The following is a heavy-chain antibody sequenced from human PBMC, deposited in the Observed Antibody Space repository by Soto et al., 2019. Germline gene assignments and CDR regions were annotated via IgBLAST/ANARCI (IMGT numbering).Heavy chain of an antibody. V-gene: IGHV1-18*01. Sequence: AAPVKVSCKASGYTFTSYGISWVRQAPGQGLEWMGWISAYNGNTNYAQKLQGRVTMTTDTSTSTAYMELRSLRSDDTAVYYCAREGYGDFHDAFDIWGQGTMVTVSS. D-gene: IGHD4-17*01. J-gene: IGHJ3*02. CDR2: ISAYNGNT. CDR3: AREGYGDFHDAFDI. CDR1: GYTFTSYG.